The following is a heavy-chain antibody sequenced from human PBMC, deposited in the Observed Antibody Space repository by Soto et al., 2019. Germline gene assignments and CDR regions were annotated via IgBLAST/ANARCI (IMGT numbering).Heavy chain of an antibody. Sequence: GPEMKKPGASVKVSCKVSGSTCTSNGIGCARQAPGQVLEGMGWISTYNENIDSAPQLQGRLTTTTDTSTTKAYMEMTNLKFDDTALYYCAHVGGYSTGDYSFDLWGQGTPVTVSS. CDR3: AHVGGYSTGDYSFDL. CDR1: GSTCTSNG. D-gene: IGHD5-18*01. CDR2: ISTYNENI. V-gene: IGHV1-18*04. J-gene: IGHJ4*02.